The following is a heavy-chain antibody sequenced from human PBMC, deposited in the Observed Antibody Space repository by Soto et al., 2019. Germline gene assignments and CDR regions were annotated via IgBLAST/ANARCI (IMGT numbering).Heavy chain of an antibody. V-gene: IGHV4-30-2*01. CDR3: ARSQSGPTIGWFDP. J-gene: IGHJ5*02. CDR2: IYHSGST. D-gene: IGHD1-26*01. CDR1: GGSISSGGYS. Sequence: SETLSLTCAVSGGSISSGGYSWSWIRQPPGKGLEWIGYIYHSGSTYYNPSLKSRVTISVDRSKNQFSLKLSSVTAADTAVYYCARSQSGPTIGWFDPWGHGTLVTVSS.